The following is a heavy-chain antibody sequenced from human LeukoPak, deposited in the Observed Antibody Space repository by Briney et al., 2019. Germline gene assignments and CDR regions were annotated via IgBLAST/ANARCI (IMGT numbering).Heavy chain of an antibody. Sequence: SVKVSCKASGGTFSSYAISRVRHAPGQGVEWMGGIIPIFGTANYAQKFQGRVTITADKSTSTAYMELSSLRSEDTAVYYCARGEQQLDNYYMDVWGKGTTVTVSS. J-gene: IGHJ6*03. CDR2: IIPIFGTA. V-gene: IGHV1-69*06. CDR1: GGTFSSYA. D-gene: IGHD6-13*01. CDR3: ARGEQQLDNYYMDV.